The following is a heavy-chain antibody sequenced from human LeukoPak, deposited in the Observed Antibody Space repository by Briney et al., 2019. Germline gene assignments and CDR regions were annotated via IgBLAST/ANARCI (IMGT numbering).Heavy chain of an antibody. CDR1: GGSISSGDYY. CDR3: ARAGAAAGTLYYYYYMDV. V-gene: IGHV4-30-4*08. J-gene: IGHJ6*03. Sequence: SQTPSLTCTVSGGSISSGDYYWSWIRQPPGKGLEWIGYIYYSGSTYYNPSLKSRVTISVDTSKNQFPLKLSSVTAADTAVYYCARAGAAAGTLYYYYYMDVWGKGTTVTVSS. CDR2: IYYSGST. D-gene: IGHD6-13*01.